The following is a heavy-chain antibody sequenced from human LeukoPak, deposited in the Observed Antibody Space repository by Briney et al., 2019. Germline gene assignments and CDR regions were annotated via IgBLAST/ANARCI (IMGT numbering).Heavy chain of an antibody. J-gene: IGHJ4*02. CDR2: IRYDGSKK. CDR1: GLTFSTYA. D-gene: IGHD2-2*02. Sequence: GGSLRLSCAASGLTFSTYAIHWVRQAPGKGLQWVAFIRYDGSKKTYGDSVKGRFTISRDNSKNTVYLQMNSLRAEDTAVYYCAKDYQLPYGGFDSWGQGTLVTVS. CDR3: AKDYQLPYGGFDS. V-gene: IGHV3-30*02.